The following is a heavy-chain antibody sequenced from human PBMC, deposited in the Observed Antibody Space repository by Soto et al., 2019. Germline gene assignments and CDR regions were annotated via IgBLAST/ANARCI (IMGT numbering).Heavy chain of an antibody. CDR3: ARDKYNWFDP. CDR1: GFTFSSYA. Sequence: PGGSLRLSCAASGFTFSSYAMSWVRQAPEKGLEWVSAISSSGGYTYYADSVKGRFTISRDNAKNTLYLQMNSLRAEDTAVYYCARDKYNWFDPWGQGTLVTVSS. V-gene: IGHV3-23*01. CDR2: ISSSGGYT. J-gene: IGHJ5*02.